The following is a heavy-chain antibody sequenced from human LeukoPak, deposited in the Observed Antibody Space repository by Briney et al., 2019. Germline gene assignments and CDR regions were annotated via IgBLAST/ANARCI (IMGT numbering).Heavy chain of an antibody. J-gene: IGHJ4*02. CDR3: ARTNYYGSGSYYPDF. V-gene: IGHV4-59*08. CDR1: GASISSYY. D-gene: IGHD3-10*01. Sequence: SETLSLTCTVSGASISSYYWSWIRQPPGKGLESIGYVSYSGSTNYNPSLKSRVTISVDTSKSQFSLKLSSVTAADTAVYYCARTNYYGSGSYYPDFWGQGTLVTVSS. CDR2: VSYSGST.